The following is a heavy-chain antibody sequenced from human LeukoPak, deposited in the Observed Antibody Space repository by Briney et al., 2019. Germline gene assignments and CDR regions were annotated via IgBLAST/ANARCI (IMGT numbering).Heavy chain of an antibody. Sequence: TLSLTCTVSGGSASSGGYYWSWIRQHPGKGLERIGNIYYSGSTYYNSSLKSRVTISVDTSKNQFSLKLSSVTAADTAVYYCARLPFNYYDIGPWDYWGQGTLVTVSS. CDR2: IYYSGST. CDR3: ARLPFNYYDIGPWDY. V-gene: IGHV4-31*03. D-gene: IGHD3-22*01. J-gene: IGHJ4*02. CDR1: GGSASSGGYY.